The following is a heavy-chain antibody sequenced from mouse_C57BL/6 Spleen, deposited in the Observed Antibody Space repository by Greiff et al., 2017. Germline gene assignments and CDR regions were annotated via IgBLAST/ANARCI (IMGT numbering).Heavy chain of an antibody. CDR3: SRYAYFGY. Sequence: VQLQQPGAELVKPGASVKLSCKASGYTFTSYWMQWVKQRPGQGLEWIGEIDPSDSYTNYNQKFKGKATLTVDTSSSTAYMELSSLTSEDSAVYYCSRYAYFGYWGQGTTLTVSS. CDR2: IDPSDSYT. J-gene: IGHJ2*01. V-gene: IGHV1-50*01. CDR1: GYTFTSYW.